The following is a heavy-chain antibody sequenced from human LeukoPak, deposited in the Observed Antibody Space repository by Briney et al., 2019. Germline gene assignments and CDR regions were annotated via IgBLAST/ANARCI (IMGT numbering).Heavy chain of an antibody. D-gene: IGHD3-3*01. CDR1: GGSISSYY. J-gene: IGHJ6*03. CDR2: IYYSGST. V-gene: IGHV4-59*01. Sequence: SETLSLTCTVSGGSISSYYWSWIRQPPGKGLEWIGYIYYSGSTNYNPSLKSRVTISVDTSKNQFSLKLSSVTAADTAVYYCARCYDFWSGYHYYYYMDVWGKGTTVTVSS. CDR3: ARCYDFWSGYHYYYYMDV.